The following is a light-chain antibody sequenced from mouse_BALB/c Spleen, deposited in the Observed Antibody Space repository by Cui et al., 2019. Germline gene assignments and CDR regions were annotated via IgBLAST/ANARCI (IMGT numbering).Light chain of an antibody. V-gene: IGKV6-13*01. CDR3: QQYSSYPLT. CDR2: SAS. J-gene: IGKJ4*01. CDR1: QNVGTA. Sequence: DIVMTQSQKSMSTSVGDRVSITCKASQNVGTAVAWYQQKPGQSPKLLIYSASNRYTGVPDRFTGSGSGTDFTLTISNMQSEDLADYFCQQYSSYPLTFGSGTKLEIK.